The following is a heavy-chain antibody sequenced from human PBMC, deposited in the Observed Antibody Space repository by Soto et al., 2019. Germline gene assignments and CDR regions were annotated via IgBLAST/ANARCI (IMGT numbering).Heavy chain of an antibody. D-gene: IGHD6-13*01. Sequence: QVQLQESGPGLVKPSETLSLTCTVSGGSISHYHWSWIRQPPGKGLEWIGYIYYRGTTNYNPSLKSRVAISVDTSKNEFSLRLSSVTAADTAVYYCARSRAGTGLDYLGQGTLVTVAS. CDR1: GGSISHYH. CDR3: ARSRAGTGLDY. CDR2: IYYRGTT. V-gene: IGHV4-59*01. J-gene: IGHJ4*02.